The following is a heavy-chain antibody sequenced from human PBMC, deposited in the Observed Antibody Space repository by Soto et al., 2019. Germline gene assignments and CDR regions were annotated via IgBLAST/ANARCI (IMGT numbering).Heavy chain of an antibody. V-gene: IGHV4-31*03. CDR2: IYYSGSA. Sequence: SETLSLTCTVSGGSISSGGCFWSWIRQHPGKGLEWIGYIYYSGSANYNPSLKGRVTMSVDTSTNQFSLKLSSVTAADTAVYYCARLFNYYDSSGYAEYYFDHWGQGTLVTVSS. D-gene: IGHD3-22*01. CDR1: GGSISSGGCF. J-gene: IGHJ4*02. CDR3: ARLFNYYDSSGYAEYYFDH.